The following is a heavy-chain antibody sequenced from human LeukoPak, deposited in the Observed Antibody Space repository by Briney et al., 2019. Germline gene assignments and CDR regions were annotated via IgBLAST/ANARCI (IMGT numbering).Heavy chain of an antibody. CDR3: ARHDGRSGGTMGALDS. CDR2: IYDGRTI. Sequence: SETLSLTCTVSGGSISSGSHHWGWFRQSPGKGLEWIGSIYDGRTIYYNPSLNSRDTISAVTSKNQFSLQLNSVTAADTAVYYCARHDGRSGGTMGALDSWGQGSLVTVSS. CDR1: GGSISSGSHH. V-gene: IGHV4-39*01. D-gene: IGHD4-23*01. J-gene: IGHJ4*02.